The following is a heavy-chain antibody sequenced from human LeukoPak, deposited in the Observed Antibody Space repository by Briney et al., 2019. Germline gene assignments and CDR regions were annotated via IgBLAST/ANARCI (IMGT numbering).Heavy chain of an antibody. V-gene: IGHV3-73*01. J-gene: IGHJ4*02. CDR3: AKVLYLGRGSRIDY. CDR1: GFTFSGSA. D-gene: IGHD3-16*01. Sequence: GGSLRLSCAASGFTFSGSALHWVRQASGKGLEWVGRIRSTANGYATAYAASVKGRFTISRDDSKNTAYLQMDSLKTEDTAVYYCAKVLYLGRGSRIDYWGQGALVTVSS. CDR2: IRSTANGYAT.